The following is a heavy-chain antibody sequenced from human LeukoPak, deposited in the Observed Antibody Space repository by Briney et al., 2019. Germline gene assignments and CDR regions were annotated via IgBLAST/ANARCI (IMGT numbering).Heavy chain of an antibody. D-gene: IGHD1-14*01. V-gene: IGHV1-2*02. CDR3: ARIGYNHYFDY. J-gene: IGHJ4*02. CDR1: GYTFTDYY. Sequence: VSVKVSCKASGYTFTDYYLHWVRQAPGQGLEWMGWINPNSGGTNYAQTFQGRVTMTRDTSITTAYLELSRLRSDDTAVYYCARIGYNHYFDYWGQGTLVTVSS. CDR2: INPNSGGT.